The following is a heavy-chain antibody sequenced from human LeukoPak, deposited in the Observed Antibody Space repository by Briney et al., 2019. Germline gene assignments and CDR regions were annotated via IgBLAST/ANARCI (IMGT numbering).Heavy chain of an antibody. J-gene: IGHJ6*02. CDR3: ARQHGSGSYYTSYYYYGMDV. V-gene: IGHV4-59*08. CDR1: GGSISSYY. D-gene: IGHD3-10*01. CDR2: IYYSGST. Sequence: SETLSLTCTVSGGSISSYYWSWIRQPPGKGLEWIGYIYYSGSTNYNPSLKSRVAISVDTSKNQFSLKLSSVTAADTAVYYCARQHGSGSYYTSYYYYGMDVWGQGTTVTVSS.